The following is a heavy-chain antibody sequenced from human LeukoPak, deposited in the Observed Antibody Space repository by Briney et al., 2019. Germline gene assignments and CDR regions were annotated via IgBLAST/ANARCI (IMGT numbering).Heavy chain of an antibody. Sequence: GGSLRLSFAASGFTVSSNYMSWVRQAPGKGLEWVSVIYSGGSTYYADSVKGRFTISRDNSKNTLYLQMNSLRAEDTAVYYCAKAVAGLFDYWGQGTLVTVSS. CDR2: IYSGGST. CDR3: AKAVAGLFDY. V-gene: IGHV3-53*01. J-gene: IGHJ4*02. CDR1: GFTVSSNY. D-gene: IGHD6-19*01.